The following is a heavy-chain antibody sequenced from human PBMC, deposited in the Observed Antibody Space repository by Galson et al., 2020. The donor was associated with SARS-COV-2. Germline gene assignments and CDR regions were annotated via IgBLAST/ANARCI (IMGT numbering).Heavy chain of an antibody. CDR1: GFTFSSYS. CDR2: ISSSSSYI. J-gene: IGHJ4*02. V-gene: IGHV3-21*01. Sequence: GGSLRLSCAASGFTFSSYSMNWVRQAPGKGLEWVSSISSSSSYIYYADSVKGRFTISRDNAKNSLYLQMNSLRAEDTAVYYCARDEYYYDSSGYLRSWGQGTLVTVSS. D-gene: IGHD3-22*01. CDR3: ARDEYYYDSSGYLRS.